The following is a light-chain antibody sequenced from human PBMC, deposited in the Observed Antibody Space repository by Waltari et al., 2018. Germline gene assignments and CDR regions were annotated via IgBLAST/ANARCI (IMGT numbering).Light chain of an antibody. Sequence: QSALTQPASVSGSPGQSITISCTGTSSDVGGYNYVSWYQQHPGKAPTLIIYDCNKRPSVVSNRSSVPKSGNTASLTISGLQAEDEADYYCSSYTSSSTLVVFGGGTKLTVL. CDR2: DCN. J-gene: IGLJ2*01. V-gene: IGLV2-14*01. CDR1: SSDVGGYNY. CDR3: SSYTSSSTLVV.